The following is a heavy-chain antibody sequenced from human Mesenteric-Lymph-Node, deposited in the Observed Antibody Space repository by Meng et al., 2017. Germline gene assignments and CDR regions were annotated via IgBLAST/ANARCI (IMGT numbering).Heavy chain of an antibody. Sequence: ASVKVSCKASGYTFTGYYMHWVRQAPGQGLEWMGWINPNSGGTNYAQKFQGRVTMTRDTSISTAYMGLSRLRSDDTAVYYCARVKSDSSGYYGPLNFGDYWGQGTLVTVSS. CDR2: INPNSGGT. J-gene: IGHJ4*02. CDR3: ARVKSDSSGYYGPLNFGDY. CDR1: GYTFTGYY. D-gene: IGHD3-22*01. V-gene: IGHV1-2*02.